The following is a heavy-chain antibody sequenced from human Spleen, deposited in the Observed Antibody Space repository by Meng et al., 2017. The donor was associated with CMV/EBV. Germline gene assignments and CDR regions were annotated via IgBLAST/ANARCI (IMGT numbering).Heavy chain of an antibody. CDR3: AIFSRTEGFDP. CDR1: GYTFSSYG. J-gene: IGHJ5*02. V-gene: IGHV1-18*01. D-gene: IGHD3-3*02. CDR2: ISAYNGNT. Sequence: SKTSGYTFSSYGISWVRQAPGQGLEWMGRISAYNGNTDYAQKVQGRVTMTTDTSTSTAYMELRSLRPDDTAVYYCAIFSRTEGFDPWGQGTLVTVSS.